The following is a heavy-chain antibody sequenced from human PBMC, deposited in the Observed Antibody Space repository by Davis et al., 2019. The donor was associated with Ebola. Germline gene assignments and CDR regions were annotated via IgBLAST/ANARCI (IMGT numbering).Heavy chain of an antibody. J-gene: IGHJ6*02. Sequence: SETLSLTCAVYGGSFSTYYWSWIRQPPGKGLEWIGEINHSGSTNYNPSLKSRVTILVDTSKNQFSLKLSSVTAADTAAYYCARGNWERNYYYYGIDVWGQGTTVTVSS. V-gene: IGHV4-34*01. CDR3: ARGNWERNYYYYGIDV. CDR1: GGSFSTYY. D-gene: IGHD3-16*01. CDR2: INHSGST.